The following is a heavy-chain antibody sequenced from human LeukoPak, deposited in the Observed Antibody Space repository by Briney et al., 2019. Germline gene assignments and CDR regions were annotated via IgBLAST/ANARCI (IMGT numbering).Heavy chain of an antibody. CDR1: GYDFTFYW. Sequence: GESLKISCKGSGYDFTFYWVAWVRQMPGKGLEWMGIIYPGDSDTRYSPSFQGQVTISADKSISTAYLQWNSLRASDTAMYYCARHGRMRGATAWFDPWGQGTLVTVSS. D-gene: IGHD5-12*01. CDR3: ARHGRMRGATAWFDP. CDR2: IYPGDSDT. V-gene: IGHV5-51*01. J-gene: IGHJ5*02.